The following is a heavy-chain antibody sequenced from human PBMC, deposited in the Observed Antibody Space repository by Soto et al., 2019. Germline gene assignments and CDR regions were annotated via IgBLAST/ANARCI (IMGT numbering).Heavy chain of an antibody. V-gene: IGHV3-30*18. CDR3: AKPFVGEGLLVSDY. CDR2: ISFDGSDK. CDR1: AFSFRHYA. J-gene: IGHJ4*02. Sequence: QVHLVESGGGVVQPGRSLRLSCVASAFSFRHYAMHWVRQAPGKGLEWVAIISFDGSDKYYADSVKGRFTISRDNSNNTLYLQMNSLRVEDTAVYYCAKPFVGEGLLVSDYWGQGTLVTVSS. D-gene: IGHD2-8*02.